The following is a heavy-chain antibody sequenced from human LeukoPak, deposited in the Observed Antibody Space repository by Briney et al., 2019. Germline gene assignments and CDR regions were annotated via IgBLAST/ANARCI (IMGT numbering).Heavy chain of an antibody. Sequence: PGRSLRLSCAASGFTFSSYGMHWVRQAPGKGLEWVAVIWYDGSNKYYADSVKGRFTISRDNSKNTLYLQMNSLRAEDTAVYYCARGSVVPAAIWVRKNGLFDYWGQGTLVTVSS. J-gene: IGHJ4*02. V-gene: IGHV3-33*01. CDR2: IWYDGSNK. D-gene: IGHD2-2*01. CDR1: GFTFSSYG. CDR3: ARGSVVPAAIWVRKNGLFDY.